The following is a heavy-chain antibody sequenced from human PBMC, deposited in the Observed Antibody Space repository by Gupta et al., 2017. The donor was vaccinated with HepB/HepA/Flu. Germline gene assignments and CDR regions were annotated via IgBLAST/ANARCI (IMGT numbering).Heavy chain of an antibody. CDR3: ARDRRSYCGGDCYNPTW. D-gene: IGHD2-21*02. Sequence: QVQLVESGGGVVQPGRSLRLSCAASGFTFSSYAMHWVRQAPGKGLEWVAVISYDGSNKYYADSVKGRFTISRDNSKNTLYLQMNSLRAEDTAVYYCARDRRSYCGGDCYNPTWWGQGTLVTVSS. V-gene: IGHV3-30-3*01. J-gene: IGHJ4*02. CDR1: GFTFSSYA. CDR2: ISYDGSNK.